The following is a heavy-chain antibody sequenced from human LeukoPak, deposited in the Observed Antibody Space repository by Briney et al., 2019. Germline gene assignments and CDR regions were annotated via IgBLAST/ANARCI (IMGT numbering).Heavy chain of an antibody. Sequence: GGSLRLSCAASGFTFSIYAMHWVRQAPGKGLEWVAVISYDGSNKYYADSVKGRFTISRDNSKNTLYLQMNSLRPEDTAVYYCAKEGRVASRNFDYWGQGTLVTVSS. J-gene: IGHJ4*02. D-gene: IGHD3-3*02. CDR1: GFTFSIYA. V-gene: IGHV3-30*18. CDR2: ISYDGSNK. CDR3: AKEGRVASRNFDY.